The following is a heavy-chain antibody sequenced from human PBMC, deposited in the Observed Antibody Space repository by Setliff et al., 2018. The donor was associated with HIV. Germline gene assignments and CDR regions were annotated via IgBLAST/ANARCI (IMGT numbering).Heavy chain of an antibody. CDR3: ARDKGRPHYYDDTGSYRSDALDI. CDR1: GDSLRGGDYY. CDR2: VSHTGYT. J-gene: IGHJ3*02. Sequence: SETLSLTCSVSGDSLRGGDYYYNWIRQSPEKGLEWIGYVSHTGYTYYNPSLKSRVDMSLDISKNQFTLNVSFVTAADTAVYYCARDKGRPHYYDDTGSYRSDALDIWGQGTMVTVSS. D-gene: IGHD3-22*01. V-gene: IGHV4-30-4*08.